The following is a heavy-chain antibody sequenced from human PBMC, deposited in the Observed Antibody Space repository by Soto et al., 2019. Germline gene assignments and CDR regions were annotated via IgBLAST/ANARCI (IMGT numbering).Heavy chain of an antibody. J-gene: IGHJ4*02. CDR3: EISGGVSTVDYFDY. CDR2: ISAYNGNT. D-gene: IGHD4-17*01. V-gene: IGHV1-18*01. Sequence: QVQLVQSGAEVKKPGASVKVSCKASGYTFTSYGISWVRQAPGQGLEWMGWISAYNGNTNYAQKLQGRVTMTTDTSTITAYRERRSLRSDDTAVYYWEISGGVSTVDYFDYWGQGTLVTVSS. CDR1: GYTFTSYG.